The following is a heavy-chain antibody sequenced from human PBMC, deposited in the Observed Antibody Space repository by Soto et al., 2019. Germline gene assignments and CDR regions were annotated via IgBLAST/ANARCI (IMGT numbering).Heavy chain of an antibody. D-gene: IGHD5-12*01. V-gene: IGHV1-69*12. CDR3: ARGNHRWLQLWYFDL. CDR1: GGTFSSYT. Sequence: QVQLVQSGAEVKKPGSSVTVSCKASGGTFSSYTISWVRQAPGQGLEWMGGIIPIFGTANYAPKFKGRVTITADEYTSTAYMELSSLRSEDTAVYYCARGNHRWLQLWYFDLWGRGTLVTVSS. J-gene: IGHJ2*01. CDR2: IIPIFGTA.